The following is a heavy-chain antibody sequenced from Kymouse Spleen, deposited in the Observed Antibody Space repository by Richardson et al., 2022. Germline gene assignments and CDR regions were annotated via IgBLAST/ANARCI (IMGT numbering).Heavy chain of an antibody. V-gene: IGHV3-21*03. Sequence: EVQLVESGGGLVKPGGSLRLSCAASGFTFSSYSMNWVRQAPGKGLEWVSSISSSSSYIYYADSVKGRFTISRDNAKNSLYLQMNSLRAEDTAVYYCARDDGDYSNYDYYYYGMDVWGQGTTVTVSS. CDR1: GFTFSSYS. CDR3: ARDDGDYSNYDYYYYGMDV. J-gene: IGHJ6*02. D-gene: IGHD4-11,IGHD4-11*01. CDR2: ISSSSSYI.